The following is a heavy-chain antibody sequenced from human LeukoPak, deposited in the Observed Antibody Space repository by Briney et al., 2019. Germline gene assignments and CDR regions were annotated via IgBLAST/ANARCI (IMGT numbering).Heavy chain of an antibody. CDR2: FDPEDGET. V-gene: IGHV1-24*01. D-gene: IGHD2-15*01. J-gene: IGHJ4*02. CDR3: AREPEGGRSDGDY. Sequence: ASVKVSCKVSGYTLTELSMHWVRQAPGKGLEWMGGFDPEDGETIYAQKFQGRVTMTRDTSISTAYMELSRLRSDDTAVYYCAREPEGGRSDGDYWGQGTLVTVSS. CDR1: GYTLTELS.